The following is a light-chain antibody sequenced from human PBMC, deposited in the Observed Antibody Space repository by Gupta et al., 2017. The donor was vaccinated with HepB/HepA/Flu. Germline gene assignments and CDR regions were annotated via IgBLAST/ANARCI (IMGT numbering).Light chain of an antibody. CDR2: DAS. Sequence: DIQMTQSPSSLSVFVGDRVTITCQASQDIINSVSWYQQKPGKAPKLLIYDASQLETGVPSRFSGSGSGTDFTFAINNLQPEDFAMYCCQQGDNLPLTFGRGTQVDIK. V-gene: IGKV1-33*01. J-gene: IGKJ3*01. CDR3: QQGDNLPLT. CDR1: QDIINS.